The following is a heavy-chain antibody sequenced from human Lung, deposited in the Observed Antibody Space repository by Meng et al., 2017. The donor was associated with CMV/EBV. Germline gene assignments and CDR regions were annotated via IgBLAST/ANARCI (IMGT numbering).Heavy chain of an antibody. V-gene: IGHV4-59*01. D-gene: IGHD3-10*01. CDR1: GGSISTSY. Sequence: GSLRLXXSVSGGSISTSYWTWIRQPPGKGLEYIGYLYYNGSPNYNPSLKSRVTISIDTSKKQFSLKLTSVTAADTAVYYCARMNNFSGAFDVWGQGTVVTVSS. CDR3: ARMNNFSGAFDV. CDR2: LYYNGSP. J-gene: IGHJ3*01.